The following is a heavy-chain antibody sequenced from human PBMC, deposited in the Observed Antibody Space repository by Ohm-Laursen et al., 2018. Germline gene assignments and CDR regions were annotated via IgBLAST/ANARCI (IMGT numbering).Heavy chain of an antibody. J-gene: IGHJ4*02. CDR2: IYNSGTT. V-gene: IGHV4-59*07. D-gene: IGHD3-22*01. CDR1: GGSLSDYY. Sequence: SDTLSLTWAVSGGSLSDYYWSWIRQPPGKGLEWIGYIYNSGTTNYNPSLKSRVTISVDTTKNQFSLKLSSVTAADTAVYYCARGSGHDSSGLFDYRGQGTLVTVSS. CDR3: ARGSGHDSSGLFDY.